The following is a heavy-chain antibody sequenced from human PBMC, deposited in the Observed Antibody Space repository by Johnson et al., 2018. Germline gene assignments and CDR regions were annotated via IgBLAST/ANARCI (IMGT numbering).Heavy chain of an antibody. J-gene: IGHJ6*03. CDR2: ITHSGRT. V-gene: IGHV4-34*01. D-gene: IGHD6-19*01. CDR1: GGSFSGYY. Sequence: QVQLQQWGAGLLKPSETLSLTCAVYGGSFSGYYYTWFRQPPGKGLEWIGEITHSGRTDYIPSLKSRVTISVDTSKNQVSLRLRSVTAADTAVYYCARGQSYDSGWNLFDYYYMDVWGKGTTVTVSS. CDR3: ARGQSYDSGWNLFDYYYMDV.